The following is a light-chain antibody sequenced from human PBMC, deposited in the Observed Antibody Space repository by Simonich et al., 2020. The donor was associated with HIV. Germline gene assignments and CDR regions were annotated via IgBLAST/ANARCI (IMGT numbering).Light chain of an antibody. CDR1: QSISSY. Sequence: DIQITQSPSSLSASVGDRVTITCPASQSISSYLNWYQQKPGKAPKLLIYAGSSLQSGVPSRFSGSGSGTDFTLTISSLQPEDFATYYCQQSYSTPPYTFGQGTKLEIK. V-gene: IGKV1-39*01. CDR3: QQSYSTPPYT. CDR2: AGS. J-gene: IGKJ2*01.